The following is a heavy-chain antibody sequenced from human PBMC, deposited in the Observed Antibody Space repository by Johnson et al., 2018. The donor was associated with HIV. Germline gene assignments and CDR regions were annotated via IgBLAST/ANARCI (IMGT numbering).Heavy chain of an antibody. J-gene: IGHJ3*02. CDR1: GFSFSNAW. V-gene: IGHV3-15*01. CDR3: TAHYMNAFDI. Sequence: VQLVESGGGLVKPGGSLRLSCAASGFSFSNAWMNWVRQAPGKGLEWVGRIKSKTDGGTTDYAAPVKGRFTLSRDDSKNTMFLQMNSLKTEDTALYYCTAHYMNAFDIWGQGTMVTVSS. CDR2: IKSKTDGGTT. D-gene: IGHD2-2*02.